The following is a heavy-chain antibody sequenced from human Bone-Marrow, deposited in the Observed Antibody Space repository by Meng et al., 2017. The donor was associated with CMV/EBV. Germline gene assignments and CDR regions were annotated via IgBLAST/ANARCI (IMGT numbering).Heavy chain of an antibody. V-gene: IGHV3-48*03. CDR1: GFTFSSYE. J-gene: IGHJ5*02. D-gene: IGHD6-19*01. Sequence: GESLKISCAASGFTFSSYEMNWVRQAPGKGLEWVSYISSSGSTIYYADSVKGRFTISRDNAKNSLYLQMNSLRAEDTALYYCAKDMAGSNTNWFDPWGQGTLVTVSS. CDR2: ISSSGSTI. CDR3: AKDMAGSNTNWFDP.